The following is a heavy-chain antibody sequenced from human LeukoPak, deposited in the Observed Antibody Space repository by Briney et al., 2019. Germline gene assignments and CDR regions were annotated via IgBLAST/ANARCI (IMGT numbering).Heavy chain of an antibody. CDR1: GGSISSGSYY. D-gene: IGHD3-22*01. CDR2: IYTSGST. CDR3: ARADDSSGYSSYADAFDI. J-gene: IGHJ3*02. Sequence: SQTLSLTCTVSGGSISSGSYYWSWIRQPAGKGLEWIGRIYTSGSTNYNPSLKGRVTISVDTSKNQFSLKLSSVTAADTAVYYCARADDSSGYSSYADAFDIWGQGTMVTVSS. V-gene: IGHV4-61*02.